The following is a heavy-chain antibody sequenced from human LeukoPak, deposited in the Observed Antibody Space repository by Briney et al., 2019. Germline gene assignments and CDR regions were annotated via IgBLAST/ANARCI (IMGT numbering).Heavy chain of an antibody. V-gene: IGHV3-23*01. J-gene: IGHJ4*02. Sequence: GGSLRLSCAASGFTFSSYAMSWVRQAPGKGLEWVSAISGSGGSTYYADSVKGRFTISRDNPKNTLYLQMNSLRAEDTAVYYCAKEVVGLEWELPASHWGQGTLVTVSS. CDR1: GFTFSSYA. CDR3: AKEVVGLEWELPASH. D-gene: IGHD1-26*01. CDR2: ISGSGGST.